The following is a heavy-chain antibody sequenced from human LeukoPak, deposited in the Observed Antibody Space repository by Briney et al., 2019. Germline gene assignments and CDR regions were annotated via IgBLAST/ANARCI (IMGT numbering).Heavy chain of an antibody. CDR1: GFTLSSYA. D-gene: IGHD6-19*01. Sequence: GGSLRLSCAASGFTLSSYAMHWVRQAPGKGLEWVAVISYDGSNKYYEDSVKGRFTISRDNSKNTLYLQMNSLRAEDTAVYYCARDLFSLAVAGNRDYWGQGTLVTVSS. CDR3: ARDLFSLAVAGNRDY. V-gene: IGHV3-30*04. CDR2: ISYDGSNK. J-gene: IGHJ4*02.